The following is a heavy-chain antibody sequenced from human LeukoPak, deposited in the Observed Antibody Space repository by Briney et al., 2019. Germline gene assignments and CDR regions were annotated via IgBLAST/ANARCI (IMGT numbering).Heavy chain of an antibody. CDR3: ARAHNWKYGSFDF. J-gene: IGHJ4*02. CDR2: ISSSSSYI. CDR1: GFTLSSYS. V-gene: IGHV3-21*01. Sequence: GGSLRLSCAASGFTLSSYSMNWVRQAPGKGLEWVSCISSSSSYIYYADSVKGRFTISRDNAKNSLYLQMNSLRAEDTAVYYCARAHNWKYGSFDFWGQGTLVTVSS. D-gene: IGHD1-7*01.